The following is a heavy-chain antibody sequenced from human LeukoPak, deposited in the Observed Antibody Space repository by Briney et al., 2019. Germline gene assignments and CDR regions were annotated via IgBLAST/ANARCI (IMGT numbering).Heavy chain of an antibody. CDR3: ARVGVAGSLGFDY. J-gene: IGHJ4*02. Sequence: ASVKVSCKASGYTFTGYYMHWVRQAPGQGLEWMGWINPNSGGTNHAQKFQGRVTMTRDTSISTAYMELSRLRSDDTAVYYCARVGVAGSLGFDYWGQGTLVTVSS. CDR1: GYTFTGYY. CDR2: INPNSGGT. D-gene: IGHD6-19*01. V-gene: IGHV1-2*02.